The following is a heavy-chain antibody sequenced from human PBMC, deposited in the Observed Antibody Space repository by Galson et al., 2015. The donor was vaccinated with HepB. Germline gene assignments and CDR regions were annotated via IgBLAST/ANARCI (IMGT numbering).Heavy chain of an antibody. CDR2: IDPTDSYT. J-gene: IGHJ4*02. CDR1: GYSFTSHW. V-gene: IGHV5-10-1*01. Sequence: QSGAEVKKPGESLRISCKVSGYSFTSHWISWVRQMPGKGLEWMGRIDPTDSYTTYSPSFQGHVTMSVDKSISTAYLQLSSLKASDTAMYYCARLDRRFSVAGASPFDYWGQGTLVTVSS. D-gene: IGHD2-15*01. CDR3: ARLDRRFSVAGASPFDY.